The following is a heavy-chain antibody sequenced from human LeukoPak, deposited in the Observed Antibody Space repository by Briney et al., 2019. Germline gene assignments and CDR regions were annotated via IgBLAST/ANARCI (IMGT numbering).Heavy chain of an antibody. CDR1: GGSISSYY. CDR2: IYTSGST. D-gene: IGHD3-10*01. V-gene: IGHV4-4*07. Sequence: PSETLSLTCTVSGGSISSYYWSWIRQPAGKGLEWIGRIYTSGSTNYNPSFKSRVTMSVDTSKNQFSLKLSSVTAADTAVYYCARAQGPYGSGSYYYFDYWGQGTLVTVSS. J-gene: IGHJ4*02. CDR3: ARAQGPYGSGSYYYFDY.